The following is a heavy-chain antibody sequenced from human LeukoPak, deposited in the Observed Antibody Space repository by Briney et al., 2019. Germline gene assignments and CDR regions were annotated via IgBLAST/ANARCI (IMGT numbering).Heavy chain of an antibody. V-gene: IGHV3-30*04. CDR2: ISSDGNNQ. Sequence: PGGSLRLSCAASGFTFSSYAMHWVRQAPGKGLEWVAIISSDGNNQYLADSVKGRFTISRDNSKNTQYLHMNSLRPEDTAVYYCARDSLRLDPSSGWTGIFDYCGQGTLVTVSS. J-gene: IGHJ4*02. CDR1: GFTFSSYA. D-gene: IGHD6-19*01. CDR3: ARDSLRLDPSSGWTGIFDY.